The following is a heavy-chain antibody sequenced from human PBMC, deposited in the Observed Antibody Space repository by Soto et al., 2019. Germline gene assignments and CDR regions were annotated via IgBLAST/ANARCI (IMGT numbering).Heavy chain of an antibody. CDR3: GRDFISTSCYDNYYYYYYMAV. V-gene: IGHV1-18*01. CDR1: GYTFTSYG. D-gene: IGHD2-2*01. CDR2: ISAYNGNT. Sequence: ASVKVSCKASGYTFTSYGISWVRQAPGQGLEWMGWISAYNGNTNYAQKLQGRVTMTTDTSTSTAYMELRSLRSDDTAVYYCGRDFISTSCYDNYYYYYYMAVWGKGTTVPVSS. J-gene: IGHJ6*03.